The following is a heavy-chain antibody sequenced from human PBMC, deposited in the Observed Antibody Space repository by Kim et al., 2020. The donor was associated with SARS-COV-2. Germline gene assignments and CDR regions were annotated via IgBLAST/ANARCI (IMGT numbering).Heavy chain of an antibody. J-gene: IGHJ6*02. D-gene: IGHD3-9*01. CDR3: ARQGYDILTGYYSGMDV. CDR2: IYYSGST. Sequence: SETLSLTCTVSGGSISSSSYYWGWIRQPPGKGLEWIGSIYYSGSTYYNPSLKSRVTISVDTSKNQFSLKLSSVTAADTAVYYCARQGYDILTGYYSGMDVWGQGTTVTASS. V-gene: IGHV4-39*01. CDR1: GGSISSSSYY.